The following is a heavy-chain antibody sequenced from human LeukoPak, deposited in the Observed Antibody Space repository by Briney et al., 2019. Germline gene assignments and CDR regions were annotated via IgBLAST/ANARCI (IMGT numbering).Heavy chain of an antibody. CDR1: GHTFTSYD. CDR3: ARARGLRFHPY. CDR2: MNPNSGNT. D-gene: IGHD3-3*01. J-gene: IGHJ4*02. V-gene: IGHV1-8*01. Sequence: ASVKVSCKASGHTFTSYDINWLRQATGQGLEWMGWMNPNSGNTGYAQKFQGRVTMTRNTSISTAYMELSSLRSEDTAVYYCARARGLRFHPYWGQGTLVTVSS.